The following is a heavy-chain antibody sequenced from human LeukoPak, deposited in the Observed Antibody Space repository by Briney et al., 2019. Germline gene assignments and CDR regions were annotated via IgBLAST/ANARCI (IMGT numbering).Heavy chain of an antibody. CDR2: IYYSGST. CDR1: GGSISSGGYS. Sequence: NPSETLSLTCAVSGGSISSGGYSWSWIRQPPGKGLEWIGYIYYSGSTNYNPSLKSRVTISVDTSKNQFSLKLSSVTAADTAVYYCARVDSSSWYRVGDAFDIWGQGTMVTVSS. J-gene: IGHJ3*02. D-gene: IGHD6-13*01. V-gene: IGHV4-61*08. CDR3: ARVDSSSWYRVGDAFDI.